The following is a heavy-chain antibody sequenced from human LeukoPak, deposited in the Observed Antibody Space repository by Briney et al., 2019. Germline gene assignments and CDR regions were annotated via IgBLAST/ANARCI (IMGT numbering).Heavy chain of an antibody. V-gene: IGHV3-30*04. D-gene: IGHD4-17*01. J-gene: IGHJ4*02. Sequence: GGSLRLSCAASGFTFSNYAMHWVRQAPGKGLEWVALISYDESNTFYADSVKGRFTISGDNSKNTLYLQMNSLRVEDTAVYYCARDGDGDYVFSYYFDYWGQGTLVTVSS. CDR1: GFTFSNYA. CDR2: ISYDESNT. CDR3: ARDGDGDYVFSYYFDY.